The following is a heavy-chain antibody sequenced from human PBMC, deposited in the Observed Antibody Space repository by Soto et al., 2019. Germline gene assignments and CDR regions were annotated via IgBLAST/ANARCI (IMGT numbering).Heavy chain of an antibody. V-gene: IGHV4-39*07. D-gene: IGHD6-19*01. CDR1: GGSISSSSYY. Sequence: PSETLSLTCTVSGGSISSSSYYWGWIRQPPGKGLEWIGSIYYSGSTNYNTSLKSRVTISLDTSKNQFSLKLSSVTAADTAVYYCARGSHSSDWYFSSWGQGTLVTVSS. CDR3: ARGSHSSDWYFSS. J-gene: IGHJ4*02. CDR2: IYYSGST.